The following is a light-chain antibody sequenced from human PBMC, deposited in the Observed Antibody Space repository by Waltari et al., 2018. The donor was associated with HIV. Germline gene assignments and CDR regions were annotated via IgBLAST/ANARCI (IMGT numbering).Light chain of an antibody. J-gene: IGKJ1*01. CDR3: QQYNSYSLWT. CDR2: MAS. Sequence: DIQMTQSPSSLSASVGDRVTITCRATQSISSWLAWFQQKPGKAPKLLSYMASSLESGVPSRFSGSGSGTEFTLTISSLQPDDFATYYCQQYNSYSLWTFGQGTKVEIK. CDR1: QSISSW. V-gene: IGKV1-5*03.